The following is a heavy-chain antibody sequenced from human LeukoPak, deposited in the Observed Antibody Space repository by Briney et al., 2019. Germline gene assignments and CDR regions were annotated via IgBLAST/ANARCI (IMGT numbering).Heavy chain of an antibody. CDR1: GYTFTSYG. V-gene: IGHV1-69*13. J-gene: IGHJ4*02. CDR3: AMGIVVVPAAMNFDY. Sequence: ASVKVSCKASGYTFTSYGISWVRQAPGQGLEWMGGIIPIFGTANYAQKFQGRVTITADESTSTAYMELSSLRSEDTAVYYCAMGIVVVPAAMNFDYWGQGTLVTVSS. D-gene: IGHD2-2*03. CDR2: IIPIFGTA.